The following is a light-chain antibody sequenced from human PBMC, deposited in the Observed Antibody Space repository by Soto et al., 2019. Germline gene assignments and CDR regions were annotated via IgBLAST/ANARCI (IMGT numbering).Light chain of an antibody. V-gene: IGKV1-6*01. J-gene: IGKJ2*02. CDR3: LQDYNYPRT. CDR1: QGIRND. Sequence: AIQMTQSPSSLSASVGDRVTITCRASQGIRNDLAWYQQKLGKAPNLLIYAASHLQSGVPSRFSGSGSGTDFTLTISSLQPEDFATYYCLQDYNYPRTFGQGTKLEI. CDR2: AAS.